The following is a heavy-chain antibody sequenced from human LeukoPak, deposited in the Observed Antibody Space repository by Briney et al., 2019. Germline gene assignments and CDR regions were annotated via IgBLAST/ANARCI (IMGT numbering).Heavy chain of an antibody. V-gene: IGHV3-21*01. Sequence: GGSLRLSCAASGFTFSSYSMNWVRQAPGKGLEWVSSISSSGSYIYYADSVKGRFTISRDNAKNSLYLQMNSLRAEDTAVYYCARTYYDILTGYCYYFDYWGQGTLVTVSS. CDR2: ISSSGSYI. CDR1: GFTFSSYS. CDR3: ARTYYDILTGYCYYFDY. J-gene: IGHJ4*02. D-gene: IGHD3-9*01.